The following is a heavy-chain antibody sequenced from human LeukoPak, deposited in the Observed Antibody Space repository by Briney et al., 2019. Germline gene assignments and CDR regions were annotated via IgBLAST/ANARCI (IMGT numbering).Heavy chain of an antibody. J-gene: IGHJ4*02. Sequence: ASVKVSCKASGYSFTSNYIHWVRQAPGQGLEWMGIINPSGGSTSYAQKFQGRVTMTRDTSTSTVYMELSSLRSEDTAVYYCAREHAGIAMVLDYWGQGTLVTVSS. V-gene: IGHV1-46*01. CDR2: INPSGGST. D-gene: IGHD5-18*01. CDR1: GYSFTSNY. CDR3: AREHAGIAMVLDY.